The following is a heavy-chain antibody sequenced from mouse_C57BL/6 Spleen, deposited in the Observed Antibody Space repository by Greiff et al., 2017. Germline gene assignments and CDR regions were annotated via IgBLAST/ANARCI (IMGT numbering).Heavy chain of an antibody. CDR1: GYTFTSYW. D-gene: IGHD2-4*01. Sequence: QVQLQQPGAELVKPGASVKLSCKASGYTFTSYWMHWVKQRPGQGLEWIGMIHPNSGSTNYNEKFKSKATLTVDKSSSTAYMQLSSLTSEDAAVYYCAREYDYDHAYWGQGTLVTASA. CDR2: IHPNSGST. J-gene: IGHJ3*01. CDR3: AREYDYDHAY. V-gene: IGHV1-64*01.